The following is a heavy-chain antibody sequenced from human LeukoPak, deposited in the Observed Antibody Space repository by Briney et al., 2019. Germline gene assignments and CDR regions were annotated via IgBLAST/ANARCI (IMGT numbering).Heavy chain of an antibody. J-gene: IGHJ4*02. CDR1: AYNFPRHW. D-gene: IGHD2/OR15-2a*01. Sequence: GESLKISCKGSAYNFPRHWIGWVRQMPGKGLEWMGIIYPGDSDTRYSPSFQGQVTISADKSINTAYLQWRSLKTSDSAMYYCATTNIEDLDGVYLYWGQGTLVTVSS. V-gene: IGHV5-51*01. CDR2: IYPGDSDT. CDR3: ATTNIEDLDGVYLY.